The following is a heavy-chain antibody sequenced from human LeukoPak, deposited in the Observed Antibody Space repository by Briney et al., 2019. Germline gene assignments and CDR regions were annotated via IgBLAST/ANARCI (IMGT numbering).Heavy chain of an antibody. V-gene: IGHV1-2*02. CDR3: ARVVVTADFDY. CDR2: INPNSGGT. CDR1: GYTFTSYA. D-gene: IGHD2-21*02. J-gene: IGHJ4*02. Sequence: ASVKVSCKASGYTFTSYAMNWVRQAPGQGLEWMGWINPNSGGTNYAQKFQGRVTMTRDTSISTAYMELSRLRSDDTAVYYCARVVVTADFDYWGQGTLVTVSS.